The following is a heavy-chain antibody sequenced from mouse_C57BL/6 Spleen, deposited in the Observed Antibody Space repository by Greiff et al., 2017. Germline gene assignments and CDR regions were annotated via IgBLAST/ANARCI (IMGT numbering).Heavy chain of an antibody. CDR2: IDPNSGGT. D-gene: IGHD2-5*01. Sequence: QVQLQPPGAELVKPGASVKLSCKASGYTFTSYWMHWVKQRPGRGLEWIGRIDPNSGGTKYNEKLKSKATLTVDKPSSTAYMQLIRLTSGDSAVYYCAREVSYYSNYVWFAYWGQGTLVTVSA. J-gene: IGHJ3*01. V-gene: IGHV1-72*01. CDR1: GYTFTSYW. CDR3: AREVSYYSNYVWFAY.